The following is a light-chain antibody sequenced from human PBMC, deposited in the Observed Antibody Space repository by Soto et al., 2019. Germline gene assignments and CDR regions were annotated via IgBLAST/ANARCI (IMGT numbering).Light chain of an antibody. J-gene: IGKJ2*01. V-gene: IGKV3-11*01. Sequence: EIVLTQSPATLSLSPGERATLSCRASQSVSSYLAWYQQKPGQAPRLLIYDASNRATGIPARFSGSGSGTDCTLTISSLEPEDFAVYYCQQRSNWPPTLGQGTKLEIK. CDR1: QSVSSY. CDR3: QQRSNWPPT. CDR2: DAS.